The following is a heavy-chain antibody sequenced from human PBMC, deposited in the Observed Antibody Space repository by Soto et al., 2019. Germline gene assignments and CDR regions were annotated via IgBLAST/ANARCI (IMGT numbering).Heavy chain of an antibody. CDR2: ISFDGSNE. J-gene: IGHJ6*02. D-gene: IGHD4-17*01. V-gene: IGHV3-30-3*01. CDR3: ARPAATVIFYSGMDV. Sequence: GGSLRLSCAASGFTFSDYAMHWVRQAPGKGLEWVAIISFDGSNEHYADSVQGRFTISRDNSENTLYLQMNSLRADDTAVYYCARPAATVIFYSGMDVWGQGTTVTVCS. CDR1: GFTFSDYA.